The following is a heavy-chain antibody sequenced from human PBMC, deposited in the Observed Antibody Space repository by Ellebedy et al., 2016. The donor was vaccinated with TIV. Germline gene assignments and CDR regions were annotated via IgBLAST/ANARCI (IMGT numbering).Heavy chain of an antibody. V-gene: IGHV3-23*01. CDR3: AKRAYETTYHWYFDL. CDR1: GFSFSTYA. Sequence: GESLKISXVASGFSFSTYAMTWVRHAPGKGLEWVSAMTGDQTHYADSVKGRFTISRDNSKNTLYMQMNSLRAEETAVYYCAKRAYETTYHWYFDLWGRGSLVTVSS. D-gene: IGHD1-1*01. CDR2: MTGDQT. J-gene: IGHJ2*01.